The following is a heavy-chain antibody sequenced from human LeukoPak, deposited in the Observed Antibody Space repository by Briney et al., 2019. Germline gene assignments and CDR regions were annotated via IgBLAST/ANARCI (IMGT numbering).Heavy chain of an antibody. CDR2: VIPIFGTA. J-gene: IGHJ4*02. Sequence: ASVKVSCKASGGTFSSYAISWVRQAPGQGLEWMGGVIPIFGTANYAQKFQGRVTITTDESTSTAYMELSSLRSEDTAVYYCARGRWGSGWYFYHWGQGTLVTVSS. D-gene: IGHD6-19*01. CDR3: ARGRWGSGWYFYH. V-gene: IGHV1-69*05. CDR1: GGTFSSYA.